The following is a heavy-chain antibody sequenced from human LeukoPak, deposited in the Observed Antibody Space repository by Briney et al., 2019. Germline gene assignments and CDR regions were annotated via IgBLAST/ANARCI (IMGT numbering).Heavy chain of an antibody. D-gene: IGHD6-6*01. CDR1: GFTFSSYS. CDR2: ISSSSSYI. Sequence: GSLRLSCAASGFTFSSYSMNWVRQAPGKGLEWVSCISSSSSYIYYADSVKGRFTISRDNAKNSLYLQMNSLRAEDTAVYYCARRQLVRSDYYGMDVWGQGTTVTVSS. V-gene: IGHV3-21*01. CDR3: ARRQLVRSDYYGMDV. J-gene: IGHJ6*02.